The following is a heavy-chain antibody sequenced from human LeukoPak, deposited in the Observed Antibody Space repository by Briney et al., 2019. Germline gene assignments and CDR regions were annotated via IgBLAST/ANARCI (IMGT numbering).Heavy chain of an antibody. V-gene: IGHV4-39*01. CDR1: GGSISSSSYY. CDR2: IYYSGST. J-gene: IGHJ6*03. D-gene: IGHD6-13*01. CDR3: ASLHTQYSSSWYGYYYYMDV. Sequence: SETLSLTCTVSGGSISSSSYYWGWIRQPPGKGLEWIGSIYYSGSTYYNPSLKSRVTISVDTSKNQFSLKLSSVTAADTAVYYCASLHTQYSSSWYGYYYYMDVWGKGTTVTISS.